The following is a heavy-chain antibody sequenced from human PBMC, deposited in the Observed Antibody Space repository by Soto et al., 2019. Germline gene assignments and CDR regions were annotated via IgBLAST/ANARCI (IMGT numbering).Heavy chain of an antibody. CDR3: ARGQQWLGGGFDY. CDR1: GYTFTTYS. CDR2: INAGNGNT. J-gene: IGHJ4*02. D-gene: IGHD6-19*01. V-gene: IGHV1-3*01. Sequence: QVQVVQSGAEVKKPGASVRVSCKASGYTFTTYSVHWVRQAPGQSLEWMGWINAGNGNTEYSQKFQGRVTITSDTSASTAYMELSSLRSEDTALYYCARGQQWLGGGFDYWGQGTLLTVSS.